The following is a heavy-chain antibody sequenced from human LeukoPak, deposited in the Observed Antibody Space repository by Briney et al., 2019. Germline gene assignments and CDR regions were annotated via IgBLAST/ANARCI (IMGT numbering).Heavy chain of an antibody. Sequence: GESLKISCKASGYSFSSNWIAWVRQMPGKGLEWMGIIYPGDSDIRYGSSFQGQVTISADMSISTAYLQWSSLKASDTAMYYCARRRPLVSNLHYFDYWGQGTLVTVSS. D-gene: IGHD6-6*01. V-gene: IGHV5-51*01. CDR1: GYSFSSNW. CDR2: IYPGDSDI. J-gene: IGHJ4*02. CDR3: ARRRPLVSNLHYFDY.